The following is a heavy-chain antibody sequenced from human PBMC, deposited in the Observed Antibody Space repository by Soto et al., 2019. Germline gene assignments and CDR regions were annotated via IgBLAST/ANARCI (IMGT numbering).Heavy chain of an antibody. J-gene: IGHJ4*02. CDR3: ARLLEYYDILTGYDY. D-gene: IGHD3-9*01. CDR2: IKQDGSEK. V-gene: IGHV3-7*01. Sequence: GGSLRLSCAASGFTFSSYWMSWVRQAPGKGLEWVANIKQDGSEKYYVDSVKGRFTISRDNAKNSLYLQMNSLRAEDTAVYYCARLLEYYDILTGYDYWGQGTLVTVSS. CDR1: GFTFSSYW.